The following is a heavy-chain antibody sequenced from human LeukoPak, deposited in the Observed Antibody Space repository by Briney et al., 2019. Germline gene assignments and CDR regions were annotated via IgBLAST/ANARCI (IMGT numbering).Heavy chain of an antibody. CDR1: GGSISSGGYY. V-gene: IGHV4-31*03. CDR3: ATPYGAYGDYEY. J-gene: IGHJ4*02. Sequence: PSETLSLTCTVSGGSISSGGYYWSWIRQHPGKGLEWIGYIYYSGSTYYNPSLKSRVTISVDTSKNQFSLKLSSVTAADTAVYYCATPYGAYGDYEYWGQGTLVTVSS. D-gene: IGHD4-17*01. CDR2: IYYSGST.